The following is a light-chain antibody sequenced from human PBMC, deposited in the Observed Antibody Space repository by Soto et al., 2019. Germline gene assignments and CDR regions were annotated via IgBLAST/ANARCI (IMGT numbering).Light chain of an antibody. Sequence: DIQMTQSPSTLSASVGDRVTITCRASQSISSWLAWYQQKPGKAPNLLIYKASSLESGVPSRFSGSGSGTEFTLTISSPQPDDFATYYCQQYNSYSPYTFGQGTKLEIK. J-gene: IGKJ2*01. CDR1: QSISSW. CDR3: QQYNSYSPYT. V-gene: IGKV1-5*03. CDR2: KAS.